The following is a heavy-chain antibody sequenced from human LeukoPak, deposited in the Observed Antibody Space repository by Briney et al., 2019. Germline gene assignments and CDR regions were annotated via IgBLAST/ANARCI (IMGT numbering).Heavy chain of an antibody. V-gene: IGHV4-4*02. D-gene: IGHD3-3*01. CDR3: GRMNYDFWSGYRNWFDP. Sequence: GSLRLSCAASGFTFSTYTMYWVRQPPGKGLEWIGEIYHSGSTNYNPSLKSRVTISVDKSKNQFSLKLSSVTAADTAVYYCGRMNYDFWSGYRNWFDPWGQGTLVIVSS. J-gene: IGHJ5*02. CDR1: GFTFSTYTM. CDR2: IYHSGST.